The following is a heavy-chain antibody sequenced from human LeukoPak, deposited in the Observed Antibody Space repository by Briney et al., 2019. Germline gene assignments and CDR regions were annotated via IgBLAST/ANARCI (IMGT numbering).Heavy chain of an antibody. Sequence: RSGGSLRLSCAASGFTFSSYSMNWVRQAPGKGLEWVANIKQDGSEKYYVDSVKGRFTISRDNAKNSLYLQMNSLRAEDTAVCYCARDLWMQWPDLWGRGTLVTVSS. V-gene: IGHV3-7*01. CDR1: GFTFSSYS. CDR3: ARDLWMQWPDL. D-gene: IGHD5-12*01. J-gene: IGHJ2*01. CDR2: IKQDGSEK.